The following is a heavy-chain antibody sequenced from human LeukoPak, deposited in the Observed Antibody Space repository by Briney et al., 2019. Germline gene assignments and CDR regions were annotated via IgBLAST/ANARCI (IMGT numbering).Heavy chain of an antibody. CDR2: INTNTGNP. CDR1: GYTFTSYA. J-gene: IGHJ4*02. CDR3: ARVVHDYGDYELVY. Sequence: ASVKVSCKASGYTFTSYAMNWVRQAPGQGLEWMGWINTNTGNPTYAQGFTGWFVFSLDTSVSTAYLQISSLKAEDTAVYYCARVVHDYGDYELVYWGQGTLVTVSS. V-gene: IGHV7-4-1*02. D-gene: IGHD4-17*01.